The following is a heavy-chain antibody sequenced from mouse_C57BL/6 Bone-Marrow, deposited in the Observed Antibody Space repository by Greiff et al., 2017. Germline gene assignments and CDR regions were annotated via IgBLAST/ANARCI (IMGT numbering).Heavy chain of an antibody. CDR1: GYTFTDYY. CDR2: INPNNGGT. Sequence: EVQLQQSGPELVKPGASVKISCKASGYTFTDYYMIWVKQSHGKSLEWIGDINPNNGGTSYNQKFKGKATLTVDKSSSTAYMELRSLTSEDSAVYYCGRDYYGPGVYFDYWGQGTTLTVSS. CDR3: GRDYYGPGVYFDY. V-gene: IGHV1-26*01. J-gene: IGHJ2*01. D-gene: IGHD1-2*01.